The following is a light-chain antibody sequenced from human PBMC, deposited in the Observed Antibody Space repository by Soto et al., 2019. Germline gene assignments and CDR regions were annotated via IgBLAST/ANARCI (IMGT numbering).Light chain of an antibody. V-gene: IGKV3-20*01. CDR2: GAS. CDR3: QQYGSSVLVT. CDR1: QSVCSSC. J-gene: IGKJ4*01. Sequence: EIALTQSPGTLYLSPGERATLSCRASQSVCSSCLAWYQQKPGQAPRLLIYGASSRATGVPDMFSGSGSGTDFTLTISRLEPEDFAVYYCQQYGSSVLVTFGGGTKVEIK.